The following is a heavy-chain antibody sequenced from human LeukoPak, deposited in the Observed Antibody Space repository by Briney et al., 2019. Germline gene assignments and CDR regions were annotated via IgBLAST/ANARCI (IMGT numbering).Heavy chain of an antibody. CDR3: AKDMGIAVAGTFVDY. CDR2: ISWNSGSI. CDR1: GFTFDDYA. Sequence: GGSLRLSCAASGFTFDDYAMHWVRQAPGKGLEWVSGISWNSGSIGYADSVKGRFTISRDNAKNSLYLQMNSLRAEDTALYYCAKDMGIAVAGTFVDYWGQGTLVTVSS. J-gene: IGHJ4*02. D-gene: IGHD6-19*01. V-gene: IGHV3-9*01.